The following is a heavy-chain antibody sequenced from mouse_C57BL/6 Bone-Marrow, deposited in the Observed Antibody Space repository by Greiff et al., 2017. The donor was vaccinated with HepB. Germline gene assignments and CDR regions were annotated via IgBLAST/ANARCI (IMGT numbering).Heavy chain of an antibody. Sequence: QVQLKQPGAELVKPGASVKLSCKASGYTFTSYWMQWVKQRPGQGLEWIGEIDPSDSYTNYNQKFKGKATLTVDTSSSTAYMQLSSLTSEDSAVYYCASPVAYWGQGTLVTVSA. V-gene: IGHV1-50*01. CDR1: GYTFTSYW. CDR2: IDPSDSYT. CDR3: ASPVAY. J-gene: IGHJ3*01.